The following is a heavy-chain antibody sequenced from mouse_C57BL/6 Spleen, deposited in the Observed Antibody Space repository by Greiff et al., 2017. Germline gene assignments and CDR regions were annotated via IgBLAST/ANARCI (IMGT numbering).Heavy chain of an antibody. Sequence: QVQLQQPGAELVRPGTSVKLSCKASGYTFTSSWLHWVKRSPGQGLAWIGVIDPSVSYTNYNQKFKGKATLTVDTSSSTAYMQLSSLTSEDSAVFFCARRAYYSNSAAMDYWGQGTSVSVSS. V-gene: IGHV1-59*01. J-gene: IGHJ4*01. CDR1: GYTFTSSW. CDR3: ARRAYYSNSAAMDY. CDR2: IDPSVSYT. D-gene: IGHD2-5*01.